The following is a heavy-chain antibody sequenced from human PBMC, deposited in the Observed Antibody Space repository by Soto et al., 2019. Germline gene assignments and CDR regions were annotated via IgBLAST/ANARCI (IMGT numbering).Heavy chain of an antibody. Sequence: QVQLVQSGAEVKKPGSSVKVSCKASRGTFSTSAISWVRRAPGQGLEWMGGIIPVFGTAHYAQKFQGRVTITADISTSTAYMELTSLRSEDTAVYYCARERPEMGKDVWGQGTSVTVSS. V-gene: IGHV1-69*06. CDR1: RGTFSTSA. J-gene: IGHJ6*02. CDR2: IIPVFGTA. D-gene: IGHD6-25*01. CDR3: ARERPEMGKDV.